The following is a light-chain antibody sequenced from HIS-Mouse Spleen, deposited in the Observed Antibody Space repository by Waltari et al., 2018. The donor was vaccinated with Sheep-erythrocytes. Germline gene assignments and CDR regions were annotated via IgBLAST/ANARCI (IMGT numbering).Light chain of an antibody. CDR2: KAS. CDR3: QQYNSYSWT. J-gene: IGKJ1*01. V-gene: IGKV1-5*03. Sequence: DLQMTQSPSTLSASVGDRFTITCRASQSISSWLAWYQQKPGKAPKLLIYKASSLESGVPSRFSGSGSGTEFTLTISSLQPDDFATYYCQQYNSYSWTFGQGTKVEIK. CDR1: QSISSW.